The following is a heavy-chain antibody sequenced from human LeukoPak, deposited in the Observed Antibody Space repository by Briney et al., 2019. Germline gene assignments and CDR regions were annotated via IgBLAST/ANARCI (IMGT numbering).Heavy chain of an antibody. D-gene: IGHD1-26*01. CDR2: IRSKANSYAT. CDR3: TTGGSYYSDY. Sequence: GGSLRLPCAASGFTFSGSAMHWVRQASGKGLEWVGRIRSKANSYATAYAASVKGRFTISRDDSKNTAYLQMNSLKTEDTAVYYCTTGGSYYSDYWGQGTLVTVSS. CDR1: GFTFSGSA. V-gene: IGHV3-73*01. J-gene: IGHJ4*02.